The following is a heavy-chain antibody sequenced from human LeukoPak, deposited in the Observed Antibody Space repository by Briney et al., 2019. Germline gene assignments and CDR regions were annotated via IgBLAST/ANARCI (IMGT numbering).Heavy chain of an antibody. CDR3: TTDHIILRSTR. CDR1: GFTFSNAW. CDR2: IKGKTDGGTT. J-gene: IGHJ4*02. V-gene: IGHV3-15*01. Sequence: PGGSLRLSCAASGFTFSNAWMSWVRQAPGKVREWVGRIKGKTDGGTTDYAEPVKGRFTISRDDSKNTLYLQMNSLKTEDTAVYYCTTDHIILRSTRGGQGTLVTVSS. D-gene: IGHD4-17*01.